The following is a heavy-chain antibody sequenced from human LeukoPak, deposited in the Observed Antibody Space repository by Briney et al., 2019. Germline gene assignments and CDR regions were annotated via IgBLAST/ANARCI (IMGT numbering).Heavy chain of an antibody. CDR2: MHNSDNTI. CDR3: ARGHYGLDV. CDR1: GFTFSDWY. V-gene: IGHV3-11*01. J-gene: IGHJ6*02. Sequence: GGSLRLSCAASGFTFSDWYLSWIRQAPGKTLEWISYMHNSDNTIYYADSVKGRFTISRDNAQSSVDLQMNSLRDEDTAVYYCARGHYGLDVWGQGTTVTASS.